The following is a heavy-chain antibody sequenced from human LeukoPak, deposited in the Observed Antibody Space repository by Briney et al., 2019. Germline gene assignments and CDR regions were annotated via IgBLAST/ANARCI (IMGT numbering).Heavy chain of an antibody. CDR1: GYSFTSYW. V-gene: IGHV5-51*01. J-gene: IGHJ5*02. D-gene: IGHD1-26*01. CDR2: IYPGDSDT. CDR3: ARGWDSGSYISISNWFDP. Sequence: GESLKISCKGSGYSFTSYWIGWVRQMPGKGLEWMGIIYPGDSDTRYSPSFQGQVTISADKSISTAYLQWSSLKASDTAMYYCARGWDSGSYISISNWFDPWGQGTLVTVSS.